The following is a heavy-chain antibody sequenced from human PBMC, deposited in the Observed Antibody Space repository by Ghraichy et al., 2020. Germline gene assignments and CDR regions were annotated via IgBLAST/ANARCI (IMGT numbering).Heavy chain of an antibody. J-gene: IGHJ6*02. CDR2: ISFDGSSK. CDR3: VKDLKTQWLHVFGMDV. CDR1: GFTFSSHG. V-gene: IGHV3-30*18. D-gene: IGHD3-22*01. Sequence: GGSLRLSCEASGFTFSSHGMHWVRQAPGKGLEWVAVISFDGSSKYYGDSVRDRFSISRDNSKNTLYLQMNSLRAEDTAVYYCVKDLKTQWLHVFGMDVWGQGTAVTVSS.